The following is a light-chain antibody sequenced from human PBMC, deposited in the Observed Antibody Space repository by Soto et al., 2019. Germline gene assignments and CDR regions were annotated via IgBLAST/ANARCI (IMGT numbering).Light chain of an antibody. V-gene: IGKV3-15*01. CDR3: QQYNKWPPIT. CDR1: QSVSSN. CDR2: GVS. Sequence: EIVMTQSPATLSVSPGERATLSCRASQSVSSNLAWYQQKPGQAPTLLIYGVSTRATGIPARFSGSGSGTEFTLTISSLQSEDFAVYYCQQYNKWPPITFGQGTRLEIK. J-gene: IGKJ5*01.